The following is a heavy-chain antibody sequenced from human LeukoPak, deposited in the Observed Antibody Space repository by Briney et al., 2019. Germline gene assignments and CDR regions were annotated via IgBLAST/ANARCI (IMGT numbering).Heavy chain of an antibody. CDR2: VSPSGST. J-gene: IGHJ4*02. Sequence: SETLSLTCTVSGGSINGGNYYWTWLRQPAGKGLEWIGRVSPSGSTNHNPSLTSRVTISVDTSKNQFSLKLNFVTAADTAVYYCARVSYQEGVDYWGQGTLVTVSS. V-gene: IGHV4-61*02. CDR1: GGSINGGNYY. CDR3: ARVSYQEGVDY. D-gene: IGHD2-2*01.